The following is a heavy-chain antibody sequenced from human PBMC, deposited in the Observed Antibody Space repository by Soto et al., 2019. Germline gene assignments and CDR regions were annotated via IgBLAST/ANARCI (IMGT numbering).Heavy chain of an antibody. CDR3: ARLVDTRGVHDRRIYDY. J-gene: IGHJ4*02. Sequence: ASVKVSCKASGYTFTGYYMHWVRQAPGQGLEWMGWINPNSGGTNYAQKFQGRVTMTRDTSISTAYMELSRLRSDDTAVYYCARLVDTRGVHDRRIYDYWGQGTLVTVSS. CDR1: GYTFTGYY. D-gene: IGHD3-10*01. V-gene: IGHV1-2*02. CDR2: INPNSGGT.